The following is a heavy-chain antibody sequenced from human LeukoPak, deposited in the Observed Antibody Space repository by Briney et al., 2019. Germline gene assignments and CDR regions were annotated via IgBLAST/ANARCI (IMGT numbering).Heavy chain of an antibody. J-gene: IGHJ6*02. CDR2: IRYDGSNK. Sequence: GGSLRLSCAASGFTFSSYGMHWVRQAPGKGLEWVAFIRYDGSNKYYADSVKGRFTISRDNSKNTLYLQMNSLRAEDTAVYYCSKAIGIAAATYYGMDVWGQGTTVTVSS. CDR3: SKAIGIAAATYYGMDV. D-gene: IGHD6-13*01. V-gene: IGHV3-30*02. CDR1: GFTFSSYG.